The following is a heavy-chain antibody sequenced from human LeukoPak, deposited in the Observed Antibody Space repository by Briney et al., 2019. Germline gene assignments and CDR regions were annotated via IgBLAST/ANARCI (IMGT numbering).Heavy chain of an antibody. D-gene: IGHD2-21*02. J-gene: IGHJ5*02. CDR3: TTDVNRFMVTASS. CDR2: IRSKTDGGAS. Sequence: GGSLRLSCAAPGFTFSNYAMSWVRQAPGKGLEWVGRIRSKTDGGASEYAAPVKGRFSISRDDSNNTLYLEMISLKAEDTAIYYCTTDVNRFMVTASSWGQGTLVTVSS. CDR1: GFTFSNYA. V-gene: IGHV3-15*01.